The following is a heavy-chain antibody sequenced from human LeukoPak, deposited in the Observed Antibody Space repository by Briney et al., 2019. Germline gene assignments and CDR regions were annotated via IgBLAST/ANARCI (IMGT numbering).Heavy chain of an antibody. D-gene: IGHD3-10*01. CDR1: GFTVSSNY. CDR3: ARAKPKNMVRGLIMRRESRYYFDY. Sequence: GGSLRLSCAASGFTVSSNYMSWVRQAPGKGLEGVSVIYCGGSTYYADSVKGRFTISRDNSKSTLYIQMNSLRAEDTAVYYCARAKPKNMVRGLIMRRESRYYFDYWGQGTLVTVSS. J-gene: IGHJ4*02. V-gene: IGHV3-53*01. CDR2: IYCGGST.